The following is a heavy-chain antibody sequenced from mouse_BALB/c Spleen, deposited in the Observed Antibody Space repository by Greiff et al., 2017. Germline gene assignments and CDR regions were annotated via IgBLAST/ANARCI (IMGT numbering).Heavy chain of an antibody. CDR1: GYTFTSYW. CDR3: ARGEGREFDY. Sequence: VQLQQPGAELVKPGASVKLSCKASGYTFTSYWMHWVKQRPGQGLEWIGEINPSNGRTNYNEKFKSKATLTVDKSSSTAYMQLSSLTSEDSAVYYCARGEGREFDYWGQGTTLTVSS. CDR2: INPSNGRT. V-gene: IGHV1S81*02. D-gene: IGHD3-3*01. J-gene: IGHJ2*01.